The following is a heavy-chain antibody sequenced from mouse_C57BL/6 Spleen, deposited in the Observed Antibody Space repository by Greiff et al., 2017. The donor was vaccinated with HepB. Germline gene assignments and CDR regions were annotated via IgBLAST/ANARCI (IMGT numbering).Heavy chain of an antibody. V-gene: IGHV1-53*01. CDR1: GYTFTSYW. CDR3: ARHGSSRYAMDY. Sequence: QQSGTELVKPGASVKLSCKASGYTFTSYWMHWVKQRPGQGLEWIGNINPSNGGTNYNEKFKSKATLTVDKSSSTAYMQLSSLTSEDSAVYYCARHGSSRYAMDYWGQGTSVTVSS. CDR2: INPSNGGT. D-gene: IGHD1-1*01. J-gene: IGHJ4*01.